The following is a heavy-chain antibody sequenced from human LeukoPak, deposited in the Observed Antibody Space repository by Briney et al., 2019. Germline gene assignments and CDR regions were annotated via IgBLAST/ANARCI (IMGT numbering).Heavy chain of an antibody. CDR1: GYSFTSYW. Sequence: GESLKISCKGSGYSFTSYWIGWVRQMPGKGLEWMGIIFPGDLETRYSPSFQGQVTISDDKSISTAYLQWSSLKATDTAMYFCARKHDYGDFPFDYWGQGALVTVSS. V-gene: IGHV5-51*01. D-gene: IGHD4-17*01. CDR2: IFPGDLET. J-gene: IGHJ4*02. CDR3: ARKHDYGDFPFDY.